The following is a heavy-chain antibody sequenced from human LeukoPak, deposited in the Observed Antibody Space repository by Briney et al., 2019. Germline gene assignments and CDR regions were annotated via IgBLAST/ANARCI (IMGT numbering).Heavy chain of an antibody. CDR3: ARMTMGRDAVGRSYRFGNTWFDA. J-gene: IGHJ5*02. D-gene: IGHD3-16*02. V-gene: IGHV4-31*11. Sequence: SETLSLTCDVSGGSISRGVYYWSWVRRLPGKGLEWIGHIYYNGNTYYNPSLRGRVAISVATSENQISLKVASVTAADTAVYFCARMTMGRDAVGRSYRFGNTWFDAWGQGTLVTVSS. CDR2: IYYNGNT. CDR1: GGSISRGVYY.